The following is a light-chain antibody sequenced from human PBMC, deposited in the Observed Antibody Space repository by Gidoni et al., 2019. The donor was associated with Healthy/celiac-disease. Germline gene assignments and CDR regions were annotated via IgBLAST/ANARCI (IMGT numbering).Light chain of an antibody. CDR2: DVS. J-gene: IGLJ1*01. V-gene: IGLV2-14*01. Sequence: QSALTQPASVSGSPGQSITISCNGTRSDVGGYNYVSWYQQHPGKAPNLMIYDVSNRPSGVSNRFSGSKSGNTASLTISGLQAEDEADYYCSSYTSSSTLVFGTGTKVTVL. CDR3: SSYTSSSTLV. CDR1: RSDVGGYNY.